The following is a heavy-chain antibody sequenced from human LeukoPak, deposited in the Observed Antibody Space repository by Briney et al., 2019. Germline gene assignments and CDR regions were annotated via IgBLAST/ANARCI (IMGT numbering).Heavy chain of an antibody. D-gene: IGHD3-22*01. Sequence: GGSLRLSCSASGFTFSGFAMHWVRQAPGKGLEYVSTVTHDGGSTYYADSVKGRFTISRDNSKNTLYLQMSSLRAEDTAVYYCVKTLSSGYYFGNWGQGTLVTVSS. J-gene: IGHJ4*02. CDR3: VKTLSSGYYFGN. CDR1: GFTFSGFA. CDR2: VTHDGGST. V-gene: IGHV3-64D*09.